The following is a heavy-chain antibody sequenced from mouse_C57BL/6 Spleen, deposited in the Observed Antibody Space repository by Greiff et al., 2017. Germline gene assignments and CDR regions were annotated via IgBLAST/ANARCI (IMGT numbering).Heavy chain of an antibody. Sequence: VQLQQSGPGLVKPSQSLSLTCSVTGYSFTSGYYWNWIRQFPGNKLEWMGYISYDGSNNYNPSLKNRISITRDTSKNQFFLKLNSVTTEDTATYDCAIYYGSSYVAWCAYWGQGTLVTVSA. D-gene: IGHD1-1*01. CDR2: ISYDGSN. V-gene: IGHV3-6*01. J-gene: IGHJ3*01. CDR3: AIYYGSSYVAWCAY. CDR1: GYSFTSGYY.